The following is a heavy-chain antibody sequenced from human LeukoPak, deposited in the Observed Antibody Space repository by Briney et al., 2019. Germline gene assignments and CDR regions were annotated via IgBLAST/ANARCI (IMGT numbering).Heavy chain of an antibody. CDR1: GYTFTGYY. CDR2: INPNSGGT. CDR3: ARDPYAEYYDILTGYRHQYYYYYGMDV. D-gene: IGHD3-9*01. J-gene: IGHJ6*02. V-gene: IGHV1-2*02. Sequence: ASVKVSCKASGYTFTGYYMHWVRQAPGQGLEWMGWINPNSGGTNYAQKFQGRVTMTRDTSISTANMELSRLRSDDTAVYYCARDPYAEYYDILTGYRHQYYYYYGMDVWGQGTTVTVSS.